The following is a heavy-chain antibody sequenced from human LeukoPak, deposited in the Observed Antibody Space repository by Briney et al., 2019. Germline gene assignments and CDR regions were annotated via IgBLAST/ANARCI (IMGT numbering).Heavy chain of an antibody. CDR2: INHSGST. V-gene: IGHV4-34*01. Sequence: SETLSLTCAVYGGSFSGYYWSWLRQPPGKGLEWIGEINHSGSTNYNPSLKSRVTISVDTSKNQFSLKLSYVTAADTAVYYCARDGGRDSGSYYEDYWGQGTLVTVSS. CDR1: GGSFSGYY. D-gene: IGHD1-26*01. J-gene: IGHJ4*02. CDR3: ARDGGRDSGSYYEDY.